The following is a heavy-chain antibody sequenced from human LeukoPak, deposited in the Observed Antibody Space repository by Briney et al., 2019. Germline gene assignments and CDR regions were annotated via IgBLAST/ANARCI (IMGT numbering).Heavy chain of an antibody. CDR3: AKEDYDSSGYLGSNAFDI. Sequence: GGSLRLSCAASGFTFSSYGMHWVRQAPGKGLEWVAVISYDGSNKYYADSVKGRFTISRDNSKNTLYLQMNSLRAEDTAVYYCAKEDYDSSGYLGSNAFDIWGQGTMVTVSS. CDR2: ISYDGSNK. D-gene: IGHD3-22*01. CDR1: GFTFSSYG. V-gene: IGHV3-30*18. J-gene: IGHJ3*02.